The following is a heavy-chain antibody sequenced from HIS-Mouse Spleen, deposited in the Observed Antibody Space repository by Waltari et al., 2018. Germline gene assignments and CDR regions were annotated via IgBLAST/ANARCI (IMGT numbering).Heavy chain of an antibody. D-gene: IGHD7-27*01. CDR2: IRSKAYGGKT. J-gene: IGHJ3*02. V-gene: IGHV3-49*03. CDR1: GFTFGDYA. Sequence: EVQLVESGGGLVQPGRSLRLSCTASGFTFGDYAMSWFRPAPGQGLEWVGFIRSKAYGGKTEYAAYVKGRFTISRDDSKSIAYLQMNSLKTEDTTVYYCTREPLNWGIPSHAFDIWGQGTMVTVSS. CDR3: TREPLNWGIPSHAFDI.